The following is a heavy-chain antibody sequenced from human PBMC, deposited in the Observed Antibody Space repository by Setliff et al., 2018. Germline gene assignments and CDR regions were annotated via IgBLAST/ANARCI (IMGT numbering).Heavy chain of an antibody. CDR3: SREVGAAAGWRHFQH. CDR2: ISSSSSYI. V-gene: IGHV3-21*01. Sequence: GGSLRLSCAASGFTVSSDYMSWFRQAPGKGLEWVSSISSSSSYIYYADSVKGRFTISRDNAKNSLYLQMNSLRAEDTAVDYCSREVGAAAGWRHFQHWGQGTLVTVSS. CDR1: GFTVSSDY. D-gene: IGHD6-13*01. J-gene: IGHJ1*01.